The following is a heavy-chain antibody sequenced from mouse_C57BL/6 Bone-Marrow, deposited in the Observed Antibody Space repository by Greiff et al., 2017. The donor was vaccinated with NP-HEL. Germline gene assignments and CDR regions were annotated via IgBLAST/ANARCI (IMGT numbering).Heavy chain of an antibody. Sequence: VQLQQSGAELVKPGASVKISCKASGYAFSSYWMNWVKQRPGKGLEWIGQIYPGDGDTNYNGKFKGKATLTADKSSSTAYMQLSSLTSEDSAVYFCARERYYGSLDYWGQGTTLTVSS. CDR2: IYPGDGDT. CDR3: ARERYYGSLDY. V-gene: IGHV1-80*01. CDR1: GYAFSSYW. D-gene: IGHD1-1*01. J-gene: IGHJ2*01.